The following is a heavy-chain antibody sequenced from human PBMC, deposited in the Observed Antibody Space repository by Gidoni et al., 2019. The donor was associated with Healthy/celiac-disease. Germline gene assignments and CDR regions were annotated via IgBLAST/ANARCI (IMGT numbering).Heavy chain of an antibody. CDR3: ARDSSPREMAISDY. V-gene: IGHV4-59*01. D-gene: IGHD2-21*01. CDR2: IYYSGST. CDR1: GGSISSYY. Sequence: QVQLQESGPGLVKSSETLSLTRTVSGGSISSYYWSWILPPPGQGLALIGYIYYSGSTHYNPSLQSRVTISVDTFKNQFSLKLRSVTAADTAVYYCARDSSPREMAISDYWGQGTLVTVSS. J-gene: IGHJ4*02.